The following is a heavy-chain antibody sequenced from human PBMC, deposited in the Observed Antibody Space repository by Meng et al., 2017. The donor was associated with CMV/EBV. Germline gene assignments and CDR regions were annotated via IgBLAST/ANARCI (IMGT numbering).Heavy chain of an antibody. J-gene: IGHJ4*01. CDR2: IDENGSSV. Sequence: EVRVVDFGGGLVLPGGSLRLSCGVSGLSMRFFWMHWVRQVPGKGLEWLSRIDENGSSVSYADSVRGRFTISRDDAKNTLFLQMNSLRVEDTAVYYCARGLEEGLGWEMGYWGHGTLVTVSS. CDR3: ARGLEEGLGWEMGY. V-gene: IGHV3-74*01. CDR1: GLSMRFFW. D-gene: IGHD3-16*01.